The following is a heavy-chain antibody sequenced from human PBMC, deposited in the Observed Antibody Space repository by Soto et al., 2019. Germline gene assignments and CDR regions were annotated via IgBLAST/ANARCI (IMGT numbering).Heavy chain of an antibody. V-gene: IGHV2-5*02. CDR2: IYWDDDK. CDR1: GFSLSTRGVG. Sequence: SGPTLVNPTQPLTLTCTFSGFSLSTRGVGVGWIRKPPGKALEWLALIYWDDDKRYSPSLGSRLTITKDTSKNQVVLTLTNMDPLDTATYYCAHIGISTWFTYWGQGTLVTVSS. CDR3: AHIGISTWFTY. D-gene: IGHD3-10*01. J-gene: IGHJ4*02.